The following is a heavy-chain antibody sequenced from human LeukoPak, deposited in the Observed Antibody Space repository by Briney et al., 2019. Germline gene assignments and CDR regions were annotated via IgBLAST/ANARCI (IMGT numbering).Heavy chain of an antibody. D-gene: IGHD3-22*01. Sequence: GGSLRLSCAASGFTFSSYGMHWVRQAPGKGLEWVAVIWYDGSNKYYADSVKGRFTISRDNSKNTLYLQMNSLRAEDTAVYYCARDRRDYYDSSGYYGTPDYWGQGTLVTVSS. CDR3: ARDRRDYYDSSGYYGTPDY. CDR1: GFTFSSYG. CDR2: IWYDGSNK. J-gene: IGHJ4*02. V-gene: IGHV3-33*01.